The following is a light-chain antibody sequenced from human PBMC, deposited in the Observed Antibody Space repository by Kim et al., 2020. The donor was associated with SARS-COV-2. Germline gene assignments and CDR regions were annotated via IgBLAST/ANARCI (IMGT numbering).Light chain of an antibody. CDR2: CKN. J-gene: IGLJ2*01. CDR3: NSRGINDNVV. V-gene: IGLV3-19*01. Sequence: VALGQTIRFPCEGDSLRSTYANWYKPRPGQAPIVFSYCKNNRASGSPDRFSSSRSGDSVSFTVTGTQAGDVADYHCNSRGINDNVVFGGGTQLTFL. CDR1: SLRSTY.